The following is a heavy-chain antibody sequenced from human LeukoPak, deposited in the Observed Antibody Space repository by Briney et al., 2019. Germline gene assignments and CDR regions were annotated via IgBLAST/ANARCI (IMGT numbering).Heavy chain of an antibody. CDR2: ISYDGSNK. Sequence: GGSLRLSCAASGCTFSSYAMHWVRKAPGRGLEWVAVISYDGSNKYYADSVKGRFTISRDNSKNTLYLQMNSLRAEDTAVYYCARAMLHYDNDAFDIWSQGTMVTVSS. V-gene: IGHV3-30-3*01. J-gene: IGHJ3*02. CDR3: ARAMLHYDNDAFDI. D-gene: IGHD3-22*01. CDR1: GCTFSSYA.